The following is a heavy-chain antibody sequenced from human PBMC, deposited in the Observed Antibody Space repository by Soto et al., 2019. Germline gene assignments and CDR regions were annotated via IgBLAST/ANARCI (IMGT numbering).Heavy chain of an antibody. CDR3: ARNRHRGFVLTF. J-gene: IGHJ4*02. Sequence: HSNTVSGCTCVGHARTWIRQAPGMGLDWVASITSSSSYIYYADSLKGRFTISRDNAKNSRFLQMNSRRADDLAVHHCARNRHRGFVLTFWVKGTLVPV. CDR1: GCTCVGHA. CDR2: ITSSSSYI. D-gene: IGHD3-9*01. V-gene: IGHV3-21*01.